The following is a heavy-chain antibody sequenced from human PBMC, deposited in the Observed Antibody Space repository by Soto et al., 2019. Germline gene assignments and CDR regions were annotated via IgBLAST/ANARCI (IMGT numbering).Heavy chain of an antibody. CDR2: IYPGDSET. J-gene: IGHJ3*02. CDR1: GDDFDMYW. Sequence: LGESLKISCQVSGDDFDMYWIAWVRQTPGRGLEWIGIIYPGDSETKYSPSFQGRVTISADRSTKTAYLQWSGLKASDTATYYCARHRRAIVASTDPLHIWGQGTKVTVSS. CDR3: ARHRRAIVASTDPLHI. D-gene: IGHD5-12*01. V-gene: IGHV5-51*01.